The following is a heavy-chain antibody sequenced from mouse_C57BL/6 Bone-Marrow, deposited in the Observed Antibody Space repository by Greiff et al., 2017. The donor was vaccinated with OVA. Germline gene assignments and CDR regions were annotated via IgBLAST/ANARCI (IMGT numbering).Heavy chain of an antibody. J-gene: IGHJ4*01. CDR2: IDPANGNT. Sequence: VQLQQSVAELVRPGASVKLSCTASGFNIKNTYMHWVKQRPAQGLEWIGRIDPANGNTKYAPKFQGKATITADTSSNTAYLQLSSLTSEDTAIYYCALPTTVVAKYYAMDYWGQGTSVTVSS. CDR1: GFNIKNTY. D-gene: IGHD1-1*01. CDR3: ALPTTVVAKYYAMDY. V-gene: IGHV14-3*01.